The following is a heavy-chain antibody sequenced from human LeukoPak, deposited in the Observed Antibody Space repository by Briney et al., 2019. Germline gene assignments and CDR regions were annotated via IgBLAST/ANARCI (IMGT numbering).Heavy chain of an antibody. Sequence: ASVKVSCKASGYTFTGYYIHWVRQAPGQGLEWMGWINPNSGGTNYAQKFQGRVTMTKDTSISTAYMELSRLRSDDTAVYYCARPSSGELPLNYWGQGTLVTVSS. CDR1: GYTFTGYY. CDR2: INPNSGGT. D-gene: IGHD1-26*01. V-gene: IGHV1-2*02. J-gene: IGHJ4*02. CDR3: ARPSSGELPLNY.